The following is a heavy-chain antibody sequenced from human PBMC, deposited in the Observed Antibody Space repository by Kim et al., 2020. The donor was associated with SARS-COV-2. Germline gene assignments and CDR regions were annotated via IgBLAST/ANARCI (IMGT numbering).Heavy chain of an antibody. D-gene: IGHD3-10*01. CDR3: AGLWFRELFPGYYYMDV. V-gene: IGHV1-69*13. J-gene: IGHJ6*03. CDR2: IIPIFGTA. Sequence: SVKVSCKASGGTFSSYAISWVRQAPGQGLEWMGGIIPIFGTANYAQKFQGRVSITADESTSTAYMELSSLRSEDTAVYYCAGLWFRELFPGYYYMDVWGKGTTVTVSS. CDR1: GGTFSSYA.